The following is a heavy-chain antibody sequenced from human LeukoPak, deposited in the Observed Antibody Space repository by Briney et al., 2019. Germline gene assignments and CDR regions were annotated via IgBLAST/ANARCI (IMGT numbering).Heavy chain of an antibody. CDR3: ARDPEYSSGWYYFDY. Sequence: SRTLSLTCAISGDTVSSNSAGWNCIRHSPSRGLEWLGRTYYRSKWYNDYAVSVKSRITINPDTSKNQFSLQLNSVTPEDTAVYYCARDPEYSSGWYYFDYWGQGTLVTVSS. J-gene: IGHJ4*02. CDR2: TYYRSKWYN. CDR1: GDTVSSNSAG. V-gene: IGHV6-1*01. D-gene: IGHD6-19*01.